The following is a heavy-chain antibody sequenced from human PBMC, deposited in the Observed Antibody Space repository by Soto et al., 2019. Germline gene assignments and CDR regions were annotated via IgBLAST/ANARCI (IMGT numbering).Heavy chain of an antibody. CDR2: ISSASSTI. Sequence: PGGSLRLSCAASGFTFSTYSMSWVRQAPGKGLEWVSYISSASSTIYYEDSVKGRFTSSRDNTKNSLYLQMNSLRDEDTAVYYCARGMAYYDSSGYHYFFDSWGQGTLVTVSS. V-gene: IGHV3-48*02. J-gene: IGHJ4*02. D-gene: IGHD3-22*01. CDR1: GFTFSTYS. CDR3: ARGMAYYDSSGYHYFFDS.